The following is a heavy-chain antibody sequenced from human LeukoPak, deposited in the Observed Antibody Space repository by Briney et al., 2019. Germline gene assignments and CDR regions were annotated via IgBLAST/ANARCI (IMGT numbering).Heavy chain of an antibody. J-gene: IGHJ3*02. V-gene: IGHV4-39*01. CDR3: ARPQSNYYDSTPHDAFDI. CDR1: GGSITSSSYY. Sequence: SETLSLTCTVSGGSITSSSYYWGWIRQPSGKGLEWIGSIYYSGSTYYNPSLKSRVTISVDTSKNQFSLKLSSVTAADTAVYYCARPQSNYYDSTPHDAFDIWGQGTMVTVSS. CDR2: IYYSGST. D-gene: IGHD3-22*01.